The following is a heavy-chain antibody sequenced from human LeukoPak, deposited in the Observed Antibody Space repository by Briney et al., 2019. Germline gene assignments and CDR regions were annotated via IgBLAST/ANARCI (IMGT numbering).Heavy chain of an antibody. J-gene: IGHJ4*02. CDR3: ARLLYYGDYEDYFDY. CDR1: GYSFTSYW. D-gene: IGHD4-17*01. CDR2: IYPGDSDT. Sequence: GESLKISRKGSGYSFTSYWIGWVRQMPGKGLEWMGIIYPGDSDTRYSPSFQGQVTISADKSISTAYLQWSSLKASDTAMYYCARLLYYGDYEDYFDYWGQGTLVTVSS. V-gene: IGHV5-51*01.